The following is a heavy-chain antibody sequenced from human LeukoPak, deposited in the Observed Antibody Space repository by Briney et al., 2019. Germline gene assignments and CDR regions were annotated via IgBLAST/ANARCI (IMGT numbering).Heavy chain of an antibody. CDR1: GFTFDDYG. V-gene: IGHV3-20*04. Sequence: GGSLGLSCAASGFTFDDYGMSWVRQAPGKGLEWVSGINWNGGSTGYADSVKGRFTISRDNSKNTLHLQINSLRAEDTAVYYCARQLGYCSDGSCYFDFWGQGTLVTVSS. D-gene: IGHD2-15*01. CDR3: ARQLGYCSDGSCYFDF. CDR2: INWNGGST. J-gene: IGHJ4*02.